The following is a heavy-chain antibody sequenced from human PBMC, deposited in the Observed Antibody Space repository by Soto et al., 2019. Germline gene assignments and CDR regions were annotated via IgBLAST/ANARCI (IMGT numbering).Heavy chain of an antibody. D-gene: IGHD3-3*01. CDR2: ISGSDGKT. Sequence: GGSLRLSCAASGFSFGSYALSWVRQAPGKGLEWVSTISGSDGKTFYADSVKGRFSISRDTSQNTLYLQMNILRADDTAIYYCARWSYLDYWGQGTRVNVAS. CDR3: ARWSYLDY. V-gene: IGHV3-23*01. CDR1: GFSFGSYA. J-gene: IGHJ4*02.